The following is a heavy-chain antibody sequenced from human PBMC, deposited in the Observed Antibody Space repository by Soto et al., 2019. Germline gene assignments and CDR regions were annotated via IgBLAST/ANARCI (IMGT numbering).Heavy chain of an antibody. V-gene: IGHV4-34*01. CDR3: ARQGSGPNWYFDL. Sequence: PSETLSLTCAVYGGSFSGYYWTWIRQPPGTGLEWIGEINHSGSTNYNPSLKSRITINPDTSKNQFSLQLNSVTPEDTAVYYCARQGSGPNWYFDLWGRGTLVTVSS. J-gene: IGHJ2*01. CDR2: INHSGST. CDR1: GGSFSGYY. D-gene: IGHD3-10*01.